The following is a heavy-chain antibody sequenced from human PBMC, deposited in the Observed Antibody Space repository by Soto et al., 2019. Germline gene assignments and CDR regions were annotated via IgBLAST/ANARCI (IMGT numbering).Heavy chain of an antibody. Sequence: EVQLVESGGGLVQPGGSLRLSCAASGFTFSSYWMSWVRQAPGKGLEWVANIKQDGSEKYYVDSVKGRFTISRDNAKNSLYLQMNSLRAEDTAVYYCARDRGAYSSSWYTDYWGQGTLVTVSS. D-gene: IGHD6-13*01. V-gene: IGHV3-7*01. CDR2: IKQDGSEK. CDR1: GFTFSSYW. CDR3: ARDRGAYSSSWYTDY. J-gene: IGHJ4*02.